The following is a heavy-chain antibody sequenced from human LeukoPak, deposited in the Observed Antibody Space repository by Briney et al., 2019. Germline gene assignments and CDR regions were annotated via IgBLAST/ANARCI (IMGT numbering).Heavy chain of an antibody. D-gene: IGHD2-15*01. CDR3: ARTRLGYCSGGSCYQGNYYFDY. CDR1: GGSFSGYY. Sequence: SETLSLTCAVYGGSFSGYYWSWIRQPPGKGLEWIGEINHSGSTNYNPSLKSRVTISVDTSKNQFSLKLSSVTAADTAVYYCARTRLGYCSGGSCYQGNYYFDYWGQGTLVTVSS. J-gene: IGHJ4*02. V-gene: IGHV4-34*01. CDR2: INHSGST.